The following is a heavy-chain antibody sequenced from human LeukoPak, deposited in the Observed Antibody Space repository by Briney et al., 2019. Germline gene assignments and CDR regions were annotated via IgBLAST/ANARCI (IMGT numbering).Heavy chain of an antibody. CDR2: IYHSGST. Sequence: SGTLSLTCAVSGGSISSINWWSWVRQPPGKGLEWIGEIYHSGSTNYNPSLKSRVTISVDKSKNQFSLKLSSVTAADTAVYYCARDLGYYDSSGTSKDYWGQGTLVTVSS. CDR3: ARDLGYYDSSGTSKDY. D-gene: IGHD3-22*01. J-gene: IGHJ4*02. V-gene: IGHV4-4*02. CDR1: GGSISSINW.